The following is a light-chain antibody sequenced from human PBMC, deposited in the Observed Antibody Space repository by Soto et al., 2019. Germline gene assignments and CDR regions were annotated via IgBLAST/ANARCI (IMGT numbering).Light chain of an antibody. CDR1: SGYSNYK. V-gene: IGLV9-49*01. CDR3: GADHGSGSNFVYV. Sequence: QLVLPQPPSASASLGASVTLTCTLSSGYSNYKVDWYQQRPGKGPRFVMRVGTGGIVGSKGDGIPDRFSVLGSGLNRYLTIKNIQEEDESDYHCGADHGSGSNFVYVFGTGTKVTVL. J-gene: IGLJ1*01. CDR2: VGTGGIVG.